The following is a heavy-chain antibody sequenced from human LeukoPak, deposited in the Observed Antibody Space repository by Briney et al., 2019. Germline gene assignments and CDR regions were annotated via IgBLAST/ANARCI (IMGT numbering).Heavy chain of an antibody. CDR1: GFTFSSYA. Sequence: HAGASLRLSCAASGFTFSSYAMGWVRLAPGKGLEWVSLISGSGDNSYYADSVKGRFTISRDNSKNTLYLQMSSLRAEDTALYYCAKCLGDGTNYYFAHWGQGTLVTVS. D-gene: IGHD4/OR15-4a*01. V-gene: IGHV3-23*01. CDR2: ISGSGDNS. J-gene: IGHJ4*02. CDR3: AKCLGDGTNYYFAH.